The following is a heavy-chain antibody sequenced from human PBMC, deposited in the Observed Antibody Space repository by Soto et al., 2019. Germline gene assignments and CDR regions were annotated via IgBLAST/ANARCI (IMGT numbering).Heavy chain of an antibody. V-gene: IGHV1-18*01. D-gene: IGHD3-10*01. CDR2: INTHNGNT. Sequence: GASVTVSCTASVYTFTTYGISWVRQAPGEGLEWLGWINTHNGNTNYAQNLQGRVFMTADTSTNTAYMELRSLRSDDTAIYYCTREGSAPYYNDAMDDWGQGTTVTVS. CDR1: VYTFTTYG. CDR3: TREGSAPYYNDAMDD. J-gene: IGHJ6*02.